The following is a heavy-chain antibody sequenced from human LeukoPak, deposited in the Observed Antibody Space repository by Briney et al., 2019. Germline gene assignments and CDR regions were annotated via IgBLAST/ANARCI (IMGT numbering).Heavy chain of an antibody. Sequence: PGRSLRLSCAASGFTFSSYAMHWVRQAPGKGLEWVAVISYDGSNKYYAGSVKGRFTISRDNSKNTLYLQMNSLRAEDTAVYYCARGRGGSVVGATVYWGQGTLVTVSS. CDR2: ISYDGSNK. D-gene: IGHD1-26*01. V-gene: IGHV3-30-3*01. J-gene: IGHJ4*02. CDR3: ARGRGGSVVGATVY. CDR1: GFTFSSYA.